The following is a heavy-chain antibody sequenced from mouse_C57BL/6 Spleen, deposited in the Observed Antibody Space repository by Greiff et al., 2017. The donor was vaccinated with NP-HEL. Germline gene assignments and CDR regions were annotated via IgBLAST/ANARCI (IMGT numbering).Heavy chain of an antibody. CDR1: GFTFSSYA. CDR2: ISDGGSYT. D-gene: IGHD1-1*01. CDR3: ARDTGSSLFDY. Sequence: EVKLVESGGGLVKPGGSLKLSCAASGFTFSSYAMSWVRQTPEKRLEWVATISDGGSYTYYPDNVKGRFTISRDNAKNNLYLQMGHLKSEDTAMYYCARDTGSSLFDYWGQGTTLTVSS. V-gene: IGHV5-4*01. J-gene: IGHJ2*01.